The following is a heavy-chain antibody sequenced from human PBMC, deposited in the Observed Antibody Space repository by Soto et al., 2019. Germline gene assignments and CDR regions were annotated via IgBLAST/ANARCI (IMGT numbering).Heavy chain of an antibody. V-gene: IGHV3-33*01. J-gene: IGHJ4*02. CDR2: IVADGTGL. D-gene: IGHD1-1*01. CDR3: ARDDDRPDNGLDD. Sequence: QVQLVESGGGVVQPGRSLRLSCAASGFRFSNYGMHWVRQAPGKGLEWLAVIVADGTGLHYADSVRGRFTISRDNSKNTLYLQLNSLGADDTAIYFCARDDDRPDNGLDDWGQGTLVTVSS. CDR1: GFRFSNYG.